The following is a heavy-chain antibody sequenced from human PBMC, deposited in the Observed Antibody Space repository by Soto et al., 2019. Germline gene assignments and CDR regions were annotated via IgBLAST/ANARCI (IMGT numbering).Heavy chain of an antibody. J-gene: IGHJ6*02. Sequence: EVQLLESGGGLVQPGGSLRLSCAASGFTFSSYAMSWVRQAPGKGLEWVSAISGSGGSTYYADSVKGRFTISRDNTKNTLYLQMNSLRAKDTAVYYCARDNGRDGYQPDYGMDVLGQGTTVTV. V-gene: IGHV3-23*01. CDR3: ARDNGRDGYQPDYGMDV. CDR1: GFTFSSYA. CDR2: ISGSGGST. D-gene: IGHD5-12*01.